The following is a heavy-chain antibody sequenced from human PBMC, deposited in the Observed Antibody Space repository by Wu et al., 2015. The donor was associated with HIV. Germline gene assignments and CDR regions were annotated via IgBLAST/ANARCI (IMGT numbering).Heavy chain of an antibody. V-gene: IGHV1-2*02. CDR2: INPNTGGA. D-gene: IGHD2-2*01. CDR3: ARWAHCSSTSCSEGLDY. J-gene: IGHJ4*02. CDR1: ITPFTDYY. Sequence: QLMQVLGLEAKKPGLSDGLLQGFWITPFTDYYLHWVPTGPGQGLERMGWINPNTGGANYAQKFQGRVTMTRDTSISTAYMELSRLRSDDTAVYYCARWAHCSSTSCSEGLDYWGQGTLVTVSS.